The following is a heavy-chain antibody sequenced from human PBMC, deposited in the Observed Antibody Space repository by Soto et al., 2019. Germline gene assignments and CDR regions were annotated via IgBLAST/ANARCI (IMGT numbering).Heavy chain of an antibody. CDR2: ICGRSGNR. J-gene: IGHJ6*02. CDR3: VRDAFPPIPAAGVSPGDV. CDR1: GYTFLIYG. D-gene: IGHD6-13*01. V-gene: IGHV1-18*01. Sequence: QVQLVQSGAEVMTPGASVNVSCKTSGYTFLIYGISWVRQAPGQGLAWMGWICGRSGNRCFAEKFQGRITLTADTSTNTVYMEMRSLSSDDTAVYYYVRDAFPPIPAAGVSPGDVWGQGTTVTVS.